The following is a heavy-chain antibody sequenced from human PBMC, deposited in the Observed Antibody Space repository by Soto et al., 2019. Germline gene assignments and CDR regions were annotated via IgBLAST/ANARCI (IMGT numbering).Heavy chain of an antibody. J-gene: IGHJ3*01. CDR1: GFSLTTNGGG. V-gene: IGHV2-5*02. Sequence: QSTLKESGPTVVKPTQTLTLTCTFSGFSLTTNGGGVGWIRQPPGKALEWLALIYWDDDKGYSPTLKSRLAITKDISKNQVVLTLTDVDPVDAATYFCVHHVTGGSFDGWGQGSRVTVSS. CDR2: IYWDDDK. CDR3: VHHVTGGSFDG. D-gene: IGHD4-4*01.